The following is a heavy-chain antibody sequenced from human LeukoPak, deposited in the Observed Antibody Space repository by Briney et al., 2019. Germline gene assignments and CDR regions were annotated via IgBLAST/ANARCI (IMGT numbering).Heavy chain of an antibody. J-gene: IGHJ4*02. CDR1: GFTFSSYA. CDR3: ATDRGWRTSGYYLYYFES. D-gene: IGHD3-3*01. CDR2: IKHDGSEE. V-gene: IGHV3-7*01. Sequence: GGSLRLSCAASGFTFSSYAVSWVRQAPGKGLEWVASIKHDGSEEYYVDSVRGRFTISRDNTKSSLYLQMSSLRAEDTAVYYCATDRGWRTSGYYLYYFESWGQGTLVTVSS.